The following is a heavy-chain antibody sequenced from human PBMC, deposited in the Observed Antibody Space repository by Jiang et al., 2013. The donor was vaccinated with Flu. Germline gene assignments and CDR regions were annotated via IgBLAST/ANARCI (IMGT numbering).Heavy chain of an antibody. Sequence: VQLVESGGGLVQPGRSLRLSCAASGFTFDDFAMHWVRQAPGKGLEWVSGISWNSGGIDYADSVKGRFTISRDNAKNSLYLRMNSLRAEDTAFYYCAKAYSSSFYWYFDLWGLAPWSLSPQ. J-gene: IGHJ2*01. V-gene: IGHV3-9*01. CDR3: AKAYSSSFYWYFDL. CDR1: GFTFDDFA. CDR2: ISWNSGGI. D-gene: IGHD6-6*01.